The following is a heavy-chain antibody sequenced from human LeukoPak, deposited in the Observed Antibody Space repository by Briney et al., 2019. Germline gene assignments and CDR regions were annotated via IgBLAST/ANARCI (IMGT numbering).Heavy chain of an antibody. CDR1: GFTFSSYA. CDR2: ISGSGGST. CDR3: ATISSERIQLGFFDY. D-gene: IGHD5-18*01. Sequence: GGSLRLSCAASGFTFSSYAMSWVRQAPGKGLEGVSAISGSGGSTYYADSVKGRFTISRDNSKNTLYLQMNSLRAEDTAVYYCATISSERIQLGFFDYWGQGTLVTVSS. J-gene: IGHJ4*02. V-gene: IGHV3-23*01.